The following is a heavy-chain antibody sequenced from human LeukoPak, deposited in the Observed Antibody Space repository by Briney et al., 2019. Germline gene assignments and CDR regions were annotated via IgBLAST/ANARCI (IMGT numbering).Heavy chain of an antibody. D-gene: IGHD1-26*01. CDR2: IKQDGSEK. CDR1: GFTFSSYW. J-gene: IGHJ4*02. V-gene: IGHV3-7*01. CDR3: ASGSYYCFDY. Sequence: AGGSLRLSCAASGFTFSSYWMSWVRQAPGKGLEWVANIKQDGSEKYYVDSVKGRFTISRDNAKSSLYLQMNGLRAEDTAVYYCASGSYYCFDYWGQGTLVTVSS.